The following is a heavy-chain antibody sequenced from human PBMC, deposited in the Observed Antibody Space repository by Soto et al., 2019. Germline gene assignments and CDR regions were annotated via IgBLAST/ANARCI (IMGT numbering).Heavy chain of an antibody. Sequence: EVQVVESGGDLVQPGGSLRLSCAASGFTFSANWMSWVRQAPGKGLEWVANIKPDGSDKYYVDSVKGRFTISRDNARNTLYLQMNSLRVEDTAVYYCGGANYWGQGTLVTVSS. CDR2: IKPDGSDK. V-gene: IGHV3-7*04. CDR1: GFTFSANW. J-gene: IGHJ4*02. CDR3: GGANY.